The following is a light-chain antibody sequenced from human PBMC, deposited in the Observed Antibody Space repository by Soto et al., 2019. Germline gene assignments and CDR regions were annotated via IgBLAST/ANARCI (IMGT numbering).Light chain of an antibody. J-gene: IGKJ4*01. CDR3: QQSYSTPLT. Sequence: EIVLTQSPATLSLSPGERATLSCRASQSVSSYLAWYQQKPGQAPRLLIYDASNRATGIPARFSGSESGTDFTLTISSLQPEDFATYFCQQSYSTPLTFGGGTKVDIK. V-gene: IGKV3-11*01. CDR2: DAS. CDR1: QSVSSY.